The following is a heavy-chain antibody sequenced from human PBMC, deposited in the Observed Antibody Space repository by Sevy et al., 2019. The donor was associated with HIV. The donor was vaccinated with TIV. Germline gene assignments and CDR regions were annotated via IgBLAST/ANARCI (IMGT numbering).Heavy chain of an antibody. D-gene: IGHD3-10*01. J-gene: IGHJ4*02. CDR3: ATHDDYYGSGSYYKPSYYFDY. CDR2: ISGSGGST. CDR1: GFTFSSYA. Sequence: GGSLRLSCAASGFTFSSYAMSWVRHAPGKGLEWVSAISGSGGSTYYADSVKGRFTISRDNSKNTLYLQMNSLRAEDTAVYYCATHDDYYGSGSYYKPSYYFDYWGQGTLVTVSS. V-gene: IGHV3-23*01.